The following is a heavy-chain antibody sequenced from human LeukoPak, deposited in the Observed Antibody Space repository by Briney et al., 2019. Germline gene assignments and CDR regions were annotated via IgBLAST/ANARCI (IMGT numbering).Heavy chain of an antibody. CDR2: ISSSGSTI. CDR3: ARTGYCSSTSCYLDC. Sequence: GGSLRLSCAAPGFTFSDYYMSWIRQAPGKGLEWVSYISSSGSTIYYADSVKGRFTISRDNAKNSLYLQMNSLRAEDTAVYYCARTGYCSSTSCYLDCWGQGTLVTVSS. D-gene: IGHD2-2*01. CDR1: GFTFSDYY. V-gene: IGHV3-11*04. J-gene: IGHJ4*02.